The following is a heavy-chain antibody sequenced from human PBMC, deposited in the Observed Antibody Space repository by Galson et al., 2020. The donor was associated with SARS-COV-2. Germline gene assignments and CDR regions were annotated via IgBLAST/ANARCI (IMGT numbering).Heavy chain of an antibody. J-gene: IGHJ5*02. V-gene: IGHV3-64D*06. D-gene: IGHD2-2*01. CDR3: LSYSSTRQNH. Sequence: GGSLRLSCSASGFIFSDYAMHWVRQAPGKGLEYVSAISSNGGTSFYADSGNGRFTMSRDNSKNMFYLQMTALRLEGTAFYYCLSYSSTRQNHWGQGTLVTVSS. CDR2: ISSNGGTS. CDR1: GFIFSDYA.